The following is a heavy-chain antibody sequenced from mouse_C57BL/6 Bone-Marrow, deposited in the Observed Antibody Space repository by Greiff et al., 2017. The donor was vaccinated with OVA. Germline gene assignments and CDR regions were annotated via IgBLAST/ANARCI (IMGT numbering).Heavy chain of an antibody. CDR2: ILPGSGST. Sequence: QVQLQQSGAELMKPGASVKLSCKATGYTFTGYWIEWVKQRPGHGLEWIGEILPGSGSTNYNEKFKGKATFTADTSSNTAYMQLSSLTTEDSAIYYCAPWGGSSYVGFAYWGQGTLGTVSA. V-gene: IGHV1-9*01. CDR1: GYTFTGYW. CDR3: APWGGSSYVGFAY. J-gene: IGHJ3*01. D-gene: IGHD1-1*01.